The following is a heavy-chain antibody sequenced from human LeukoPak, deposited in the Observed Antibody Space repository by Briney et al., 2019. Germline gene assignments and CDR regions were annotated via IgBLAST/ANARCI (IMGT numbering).Heavy chain of an antibody. CDR1: GGSISSGGYY. V-gene: IGHV4-31*03. CDR2: IYYSGTT. Sequence: SQTLSLTCTVSGGSISSGGYYWSWIRQHPGKGLEWIGYIYYSGTTDYNPSLKSRVTISVDTSKNQFSLKLSSVTAADTAVYYCARDLSGRNAFDIWGQGTMVTVSS. D-gene: IGHD2-15*01. J-gene: IGHJ3*02. CDR3: ARDLSGRNAFDI.